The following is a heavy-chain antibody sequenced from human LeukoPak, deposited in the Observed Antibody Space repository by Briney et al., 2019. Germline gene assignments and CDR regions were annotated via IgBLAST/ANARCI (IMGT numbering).Heavy chain of an antibody. CDR1: GGSISSNY. Sequence: SETLSLTCTVSGGSISSNYWSWIRQPPGKGLEWIAYIYYSGSTNYNPSLKSRVTISVDTSKNQFSLKLSSVTAADTAVYYCARHGPLGYCSGGSCYDLYYMDVWGKGTTVTVSS. V-gene: IGHV4-59*08. CDR3: ARHGPLGYCSGGSCYDLYYMDV. CDR2: IYYSGST. J-gene: IGHJ6*03. D-gene: IGHD2-15*01.